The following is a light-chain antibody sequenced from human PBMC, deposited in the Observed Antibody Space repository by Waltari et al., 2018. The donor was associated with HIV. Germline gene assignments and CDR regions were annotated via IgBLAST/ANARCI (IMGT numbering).Light chain of an antibody. J-gene: IGLJ2*01. CDR3: NSYRDYSHVI. V-gene: IGLV2-14*01. CDR1: SSDIGGYNY. CDR2: DVS. Sequence: QSALTQPASVSGSPGQSITLSCTGTSSDIGGYNYVSWYQHHPGQAPKLMIFDVSNRPSGVSSRVSGSKSGNTASLTISGLQAEDEADYYCNSYRDYSHVIFGGGTKLTVL.